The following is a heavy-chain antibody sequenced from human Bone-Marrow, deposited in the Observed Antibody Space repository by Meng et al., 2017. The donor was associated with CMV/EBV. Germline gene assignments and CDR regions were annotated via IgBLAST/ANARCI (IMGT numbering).Heavy chain of an antibody. CDR1: GYTFTSHD. Sequence: ASVKVSCKASGYTFTSHDINWVRQAPGQGLEWMGWINPNSGGTNYAQKFQGRVTMTRDTSISTAYMELSRLRSDDTAVYYCARTVQGEMATMGGDAFDIWGQGTMVTVSS. CDR3: ARTVQGEMATMGGDAFDI. CDR2: INPNSGGT. J-gene: IGHJ3*02. V-gene: IGHV1-2*02. D-gene: IGHD5-24*01.